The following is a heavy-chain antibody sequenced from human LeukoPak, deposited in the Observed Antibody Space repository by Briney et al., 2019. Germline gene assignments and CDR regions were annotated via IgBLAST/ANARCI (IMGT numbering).Heavy chain of an antibody. CDR2: IKPDGSDK. CDR3: ARDREVGATIHDY. D-gene: IGHD1-26*01. V-gene: IGHV3-7*01. CDR1: GFTFSNYY. Sequence: GGSLRLSCAAPGFTFSNYYMSWVRQVPGKGLEWVANIKPDGSDKSYVGSVKGRFTISRDNAENSLYLQLNSLRVDDTAVYFCARDREVGATIHDYWGQGTLVTVSS. J-gene: IGHJ4*02.